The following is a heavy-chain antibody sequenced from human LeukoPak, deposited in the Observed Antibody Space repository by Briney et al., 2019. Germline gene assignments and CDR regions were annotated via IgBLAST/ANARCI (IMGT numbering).Heavy chain of an antibody. CDR2: IYYSGST. D-gene: IGHD1-26*01. J-gene: IGHJ3*02. V-gene: IGHV4-39*07. CDR1: GGSISSSSYY. Sequence: PSETLSLTCTVSGGSISSSSYYWGWIRQPPGKGLEWIGSIYYSGSTYYNPSLKSRVTISVDTSKNQFSLKLSSVTAADTAVYYCERDSGEWHSGSYPGDYDAFDIWGQGTMVTVSS. CDR3: ERDSGEWHSGSYPGDYDAFDI.